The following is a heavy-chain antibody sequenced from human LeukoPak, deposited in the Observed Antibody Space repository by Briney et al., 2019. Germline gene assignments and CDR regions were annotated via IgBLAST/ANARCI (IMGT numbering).Heavy chain of an antibody. J-gene: IGHJ4*02. D-gene: IGHD6-13*01. CDR2: ISGSGGNT. CDR3: AKSFGPVIAAAGTGAD. V-gene: IGHV3-23*01. Sequence: SGGSLRLSCAASGFAFKNAWMSWVRQAPGKGLEWVSVISGSGGNTYYADSVRGRFTISRDNSKNALYLQMNSLRAEDTAIYYCAKSFGPVIAAAGTGADWGQGTLVTVSS. CDR1: GFAFKNAW.